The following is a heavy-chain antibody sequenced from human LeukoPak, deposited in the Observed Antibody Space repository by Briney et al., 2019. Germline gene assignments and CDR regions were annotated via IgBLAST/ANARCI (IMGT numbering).Heavy chain of an antibody. CDR1: GYTFTSYG. CDR2: ISAYNGNT. V-gene: IGHV1-18*01. CDR3: AREYIAHWFDP. J-gene: IGHJ5*02. D-gene: IGHD2-15*01. Sequence: ASVKVTCKSSGYTFTSYGISWVRQAPGQGLEWMGWISAYNGNTNYAQKLQGRVTITTDTSTSTAYMELRSLRSDDTAVYYCAREYIAHWFDPWGQGTLVTVSS.